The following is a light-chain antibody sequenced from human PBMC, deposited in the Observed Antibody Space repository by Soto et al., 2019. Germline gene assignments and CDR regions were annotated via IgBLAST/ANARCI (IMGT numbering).Light chain of an antibody. CDR1: QNIERY. Sequence: IQVTPSPCTLSSSEGAGVPITCRASQNIERYMAWYQQKSGKAPKLMIYDASSLQRGVPSRFSGSGSGTEFTLTISSLQPDDFATYYCQQFKDYVWTFGQGTKVDIK. V-gene: IGKV1-5*01. J-gene: IGKJ1*01. CDR3: QQFKDYVWT. CDR2: DAS.